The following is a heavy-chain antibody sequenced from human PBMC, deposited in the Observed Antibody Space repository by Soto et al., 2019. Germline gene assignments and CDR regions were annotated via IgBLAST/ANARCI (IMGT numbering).Heavy chain of an antibody. V-gene: IGHV2-5*02. J-gene: IGHJ4*02. D-gene: IGHD3-10*01. CDR1: GFSLSTSGVG. Sequence: QITLKESGPTLVKPTQTLTLTCTFSGFSLSTSGVGVGWIRQPPGKALEWLALIYWDDDKRYSPSLKSRLTITKDTSKNQVVPTMTNLDPVDTATYYCAHKGSGGVDPDYWGQGTLVTVSS. CDR2: IYWDDDK. CDR3: AHKGSGGVDPDY.